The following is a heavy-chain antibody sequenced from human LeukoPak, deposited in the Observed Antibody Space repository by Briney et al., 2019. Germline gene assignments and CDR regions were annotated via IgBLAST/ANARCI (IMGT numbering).Heavy chain of an antibody. D-gene: IGHD3-10*01. Sequence: ASVKVSCKASGYTFTGYYIHWVRQAPGQGLEWMGWMKPNSGNTGYAQKFQGRVTMTRNTSISTAYMELSSLRSEDTAVYYCARGLGRFGEEGWFDPWGQGTLVTVSS. CDR3: ARGLGRFGEEGWFDP. V-gene: IGHV1-8*02. CDR1: GYTFTGYY. CDR2: MKPNSGNT. J-gene: IGHJ5*02.